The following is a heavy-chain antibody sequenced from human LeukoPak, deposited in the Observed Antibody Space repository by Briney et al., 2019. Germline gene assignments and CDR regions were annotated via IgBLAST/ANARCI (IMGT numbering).Heavy chain of an antibody. CDR2: INSSSYI. J-gene: IGHJ4*02. CDR1: GFTFSSYS. D-gene: IGHD3-16*02. Sequence: GGSLRLSCAASGFTFSSYSMNWVRQAPGKGLEWVSSINSSSYIYYADSVKGRFAISRDNAKNSLYLQMNSLRAEDTAVYYCARDSYDYVWGSYRYTLFDYWGQGTLVTVSS. CDR3: ARDSYDYVWGSYRYTLFDY. V-gene: IGHV3-21*01.